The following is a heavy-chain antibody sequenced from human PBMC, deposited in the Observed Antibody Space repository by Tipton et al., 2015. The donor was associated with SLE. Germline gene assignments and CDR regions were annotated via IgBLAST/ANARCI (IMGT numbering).Heavy chain of an antibody. CDR1: GGSISSYY. D-gene: IGHD1-14*01. V-gene: IGHV4-4*09. CDR3: ARLGTEWAYVDV. Sequence: TLSLTCTVSGGSISSYYWSWIRQPAGKGLEWIGYIYTSGSTYYNPSLKSRVTISVDTSKNQFSLKLSSVTAADTAVYYCARLGTEWAYVDVWGKGTTVTVSS. CDR2: IYTSGST. J-gene: IGHJ6*04.